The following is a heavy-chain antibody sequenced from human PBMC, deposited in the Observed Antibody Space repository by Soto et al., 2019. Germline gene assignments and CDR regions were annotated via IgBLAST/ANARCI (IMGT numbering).Heavy chain of an antibody. CDR2: ISPNSGGT. CDR1: GYTFTRYY. J-gene: IGHJ4*02. V-gene: IGHV1-2*02. Sequence: GASVKVSCKASGYTFTRYYIHWVRQAPGQGLEWMGWISPNSGGTNYAQRFQGRVTMTRDTSISTAYMELSSLRSDDTAVYYCARTECGGECCVRHFDYRGQLTLVTVAS. D-gene: IGHD2-21*01. CDR3: ARTECGGECCVRHFDY.